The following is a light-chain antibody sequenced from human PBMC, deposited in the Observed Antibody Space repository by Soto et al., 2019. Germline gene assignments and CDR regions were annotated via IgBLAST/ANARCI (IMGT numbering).Light chain of an antibody. CDR2: DGS. CDR3: QQRSHWPPIT. J-gene: IGKJ5*01. V-gene: IGKV3-11*01. Sequence: EIVLTQSPATLFLSPRERPTHSCMDSRTVKPFLLWYQHRPGQAPSVLIYDGSHRATGIAARFRGSGSGTDFTLTISSLEPEDAGIYYCQQRSHWPPITFGQGTRLEIK. CDR1: RTVKPF.